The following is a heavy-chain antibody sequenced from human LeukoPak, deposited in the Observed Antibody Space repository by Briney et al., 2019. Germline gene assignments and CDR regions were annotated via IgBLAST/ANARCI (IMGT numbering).Heavy chain of an antibody. CDR2: ISGSSSTI. D-gene: IGHD6-6*01. V-gene: IGHV3-48*01. CDR3: ARELAY. J-gene: IGHJ3*01. CDR1: GFAFSSFT. Sequence: PGGSLRLSCVASGFAFSSFTMNWVRQAPGKGLEWVSYISGSSSTIYYADSVKGRFTISRDNAKNSLFLQMNSLIAEDTAVYYCARELAYWGQGTLVIVSS.